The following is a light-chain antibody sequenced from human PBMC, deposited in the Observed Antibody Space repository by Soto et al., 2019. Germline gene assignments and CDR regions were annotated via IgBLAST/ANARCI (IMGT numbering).Light chain of an antibody. CDR1: SSDVGSYNL. J-gene: IGLJ1*01. CDR3: CSYVGNSAWV. Sequence: QSVLTHPASVCGSPGQSISISCTGTSSDVGSYNLVSWYQQHPGKAPTLLIYDGSKRPSGVSNRFSESKSGNTASLPISGLQAEDEADYYCCSYVGNSAWVFGSGTKVTVL. V-gene: IGLV2-23*01. CDR2: DGS.